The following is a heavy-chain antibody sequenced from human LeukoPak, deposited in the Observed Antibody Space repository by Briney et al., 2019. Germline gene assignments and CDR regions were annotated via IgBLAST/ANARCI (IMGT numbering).Heavy chain of an antibody. J-gene: IGHJ4*02. Sequence: PSETLTLICTVSGGSISSYYWSWIRQPPGKGLEWIGYIYYSGTTNYNPSLKSRVTISVDTSKNQFSLKLSSATAADTAVYYCARLVVPAAMGGFDYWGQGTLVTVSS. CDR2: IYYSGTT. CDR3: ARLVVPAAMGGFDY. V-gene: IGHV4-59*01. D-gene: IGHD2-2*01. CDR1: GGSISSYY.